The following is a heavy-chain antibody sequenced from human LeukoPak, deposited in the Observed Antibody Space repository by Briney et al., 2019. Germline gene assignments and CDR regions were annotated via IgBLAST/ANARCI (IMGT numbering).Heavy chain of an antibody. D-gene: IGHD6-25*01. CDR2: ISAYNGNT. CDR1: GYTFTSYG. CDR3: ARGGRRTKDRDAFDI. Sequence: ASVRVSCKASGYTFTSYGVSWVRQAPGQGLEWMGWISAYNGNTNYAQKLQGRVTMTTDTSTSTAYMELRSLRSDDTAVYYCARGGRRTKDRDAFDIWGQGTMVTVSS. V-gene: IGHV1-18*04. J-gene: IGHJ3*02.